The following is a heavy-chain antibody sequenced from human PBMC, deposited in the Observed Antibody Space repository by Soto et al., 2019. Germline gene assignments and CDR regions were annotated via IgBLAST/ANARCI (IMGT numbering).Heavy chain of an antibody. D-gene: IGHD6-13*01. CDR3: ARGGGRYSSSWYNWFAP. V-gene: IGHV3-48*02. CDR1: GFTFSSYS. Sequence: EVQLVESGGGLVQPGGSLRLSCAASGFTFSSYSMNWVRQAPGKGLEWVSYISSSSSTIYYADSVKGRFTISRDNAKNSLYLQMNSLRDEDTAVYYCARGGGRYSSSWYNWFAPWGQGTLVTVSS. CDR2: ISSSSSTI. J-gene: IGHJ5*02.